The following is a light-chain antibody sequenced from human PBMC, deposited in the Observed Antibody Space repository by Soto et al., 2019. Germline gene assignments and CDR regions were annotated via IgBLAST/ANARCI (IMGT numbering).Light chain of an antibody. CDR1: SPNIGTSS. CDR3: AVWDDSLNGHV. J-gene: IGLJ1*01. Sequence: QSVLTQPPSASGTPGQTVTISCSGSSPNIGTSSVHWYKHLPGTAPKPLIYTNDQRPSGVPDRFSGSKSGTSASLAISGLESEDEADYYCAVWDDSLNGHVFGAGTKLTVL. CDR2: TND. V-gene: IGLV1-44*01.